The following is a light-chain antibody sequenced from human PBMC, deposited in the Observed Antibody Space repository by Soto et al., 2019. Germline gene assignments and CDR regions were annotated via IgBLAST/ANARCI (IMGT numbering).Light chain of an antibody. Sequence: ESVLTQSPGTLSLSPGERAALSCRASQSVSSSSLAWYQQKPGQAPRLLVYGASSRATGVPDRFSGSGSGTDFTLIISSLRPEDFALYFCQQYGSSPQTFGQGTKVESK. J-gene: IGKJ1*01. CDR2: GAS. CDR1: QSVSSSS. V-gene: IGKV3-20*01. CDR3: QQYGSSPQT.